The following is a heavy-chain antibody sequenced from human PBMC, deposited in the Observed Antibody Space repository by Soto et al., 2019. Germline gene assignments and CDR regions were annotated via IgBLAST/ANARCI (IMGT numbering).Heavy chain of an antibody. CDR1: GGSISSGDYY. Sequence: PSETLSLTCTVSGGSISSGDYYWSWIRQPPGKGLEWIGYIYYSGSTYYNPSLKSRVTISVDTSKNQFSLKLSSVTAADTAVYYCARGSRIAAAGTYWFDPCGQGTLVTVSS. D-gene: IGHD6-13*01. J-gene: IGHJ5*02. CDR2: IYYSGST. CDR3: ARGSRIAAAGTYWFDP. V-gene: IGHV4-30-4*01.